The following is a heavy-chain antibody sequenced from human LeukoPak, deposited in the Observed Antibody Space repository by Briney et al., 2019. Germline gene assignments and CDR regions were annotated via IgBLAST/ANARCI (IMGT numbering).Heavy chain of an antibody. V-gene: IGHV1-2*02. Sequence: ASVKVSCKASGYTFTVYYMHWVRQAPGQGLEWMGWINPNSGGTNYAQKFQGRVTMTRDTSISTAYMELSRLRSDDTAVYYCARPYYDILTGYYPYYYYYGMDVWGQGTTVTVSS. CDR3: ARPYYDILTGYYPYYYYYGMDV. D-gene: IGHD3-9*01. CDR2: INPNSGGT. CDR1: GYTFTVYY. J-gene: IGHJ6*02.